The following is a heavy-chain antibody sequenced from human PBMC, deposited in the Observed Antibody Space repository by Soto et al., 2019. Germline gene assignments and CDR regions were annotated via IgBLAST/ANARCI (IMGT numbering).Heavy chain of an antibody. V-gene: IGHV3-23*01. CDR3: ASASSGSYKWWFDP. J-gene: IGHJ5*02. D-gene: IGHD1-26*01. CDR2: ISGSGGST. CDR1: GFSFSNYG. Sequence: EVQLLESGGGLVQPGGSLRLSCAASGFSFSNYGMTWVRQAPGEGLECVSRISGSGGSTYNADSVKGRFTISRDNSKNTLYLQMNSLGAEDTAVYYCASASSGSYKWWFDPWGQGSLVTVSS.